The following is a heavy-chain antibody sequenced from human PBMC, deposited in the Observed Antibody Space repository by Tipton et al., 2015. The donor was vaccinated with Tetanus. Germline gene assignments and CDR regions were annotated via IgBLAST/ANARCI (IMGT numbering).Heavy chain of an antibody. D-gene: IGHD3-3*01. CDR2: ISNDGSHK. Sequence: SLRLSCAASKFSFSRYGMNWVRQAPGKGLEWVAVISNDGSHKYYADSVRGRFTISRDNNKNTVHLQMNSLRPDDTAVYYCARDRQSSERSCYYLWESWGQGALVSVSS. CDR1: KFSFSRYG. J-gene: IGHJ4*02. V-gene: IGHV3-30*03. CDR3: ARDRQSSERSCYYLWES.